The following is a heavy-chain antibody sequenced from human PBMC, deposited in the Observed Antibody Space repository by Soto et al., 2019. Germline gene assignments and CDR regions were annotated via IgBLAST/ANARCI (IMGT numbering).Heavy chain of an antibody. J-gene: IGHJ3*02. CDR3: ARTRGVAAAFFAI. CDR1: GYTFTNYG. D-gene: IGHD2-15*01. Sequence: ASVKVSCKASGYTFTNYGISWVRQAPGQGLEWVGWISGYNGYTKYAQRLPGRVTMTTDTSTSTAYMELRSLTSDDTAVYYCARTRGVAAAFFAIWGQGTMVTVSS. V-gene: IGHV1-18*01. CDR2: ISGYNGYT.